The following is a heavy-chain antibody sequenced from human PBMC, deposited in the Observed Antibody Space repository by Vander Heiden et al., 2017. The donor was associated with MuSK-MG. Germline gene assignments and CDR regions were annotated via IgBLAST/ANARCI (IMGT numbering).Heavy chain of an antibody. D-gene: IGHD3-10*01. J-gene: IGHJ4*02. V-gene: IGHV4-39*01. Sequence: HLQLQESGPGLLKPSATLSLTCTVSGGSTGRSRFSWSCIRHPPREGLEWIASIHYSGNANFNPSLKSRGTISVDTYRNQFSLKLSSVTAADAATYYCATHVTNNYGSGRPFDDWGQGTLVTVSS. CDR2: IHYSGNA. CDR3: ATHVTNNYGSGRPFDD. CDR1: GGSTGRSRFS.